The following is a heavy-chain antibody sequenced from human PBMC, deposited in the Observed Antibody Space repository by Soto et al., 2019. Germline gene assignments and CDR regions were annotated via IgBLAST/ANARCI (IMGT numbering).Heavy chain of an antibody. CDR3: ASTWASYYDSVWGSYGSPASDYYGMDV. CDR2: INPSGGST. D-gene: IGHD3-16*01. J-gene: IGHJ6*02. V-gene: IGHV1-46*01. Sequence: ASVKVSCKASGYTFTSYYMHWVRQAPGQGLEWMGIINPSGGSTSYAQKFQGRVTMTRDTSTSTVYMELSSLRSEDTAVYYCASTWASYYDSVWGSYGSPASDYYGMDVWGQGTTVTVSS. CDR1: GYTFTSYY.